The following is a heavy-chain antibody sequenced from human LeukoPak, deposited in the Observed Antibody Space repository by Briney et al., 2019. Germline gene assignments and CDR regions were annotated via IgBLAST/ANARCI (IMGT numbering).Heavy chain of an antibody. J-gene: IGHJ4*02. D-gene: IGHD6-6*01. CDR3: ARGPNSNWSGLDF. V-gene: IGHV3-74*01. Sequence: GGSLRLSCTASGFSFSGHWMHWARQLPGKGLVWVSRISPTGSTTSYADSVKGRFTVSRDNAKNTLYLQVNNLRAEDTAVYYCARGPNSNWSGLDFWGQGTLVSVSS. CDR2: ISPTGSTT. CDR1: GFSFSGHW.